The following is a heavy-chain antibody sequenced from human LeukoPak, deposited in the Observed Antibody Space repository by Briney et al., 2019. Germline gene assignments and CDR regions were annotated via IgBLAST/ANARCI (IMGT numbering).Heavy chain of an antibody. CDR2: INPNSGGT. CDR1: GYTFTGYY. D-gene: IGHD2-2*01. CDR3: ASPSPRRYCSSTSCDYYYYYGMDV. Sequence: GASVKVSCKVSGYTFTGYYMHWVRQAPGQGLEWMGWINPNSGGTNYAQKFQGRVTMTRDTSISTAYMELSRLRSDDTAVYYCASPSPRRYCSSTSCDYYYYYGMDVWGQGTTVTVSS. V-gene: IGHV1-2*02. J-gene: IGHJ6*02.